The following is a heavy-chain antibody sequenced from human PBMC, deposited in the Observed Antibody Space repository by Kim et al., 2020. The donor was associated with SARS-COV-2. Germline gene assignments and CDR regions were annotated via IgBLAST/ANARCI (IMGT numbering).Heavy chain of an antibody. V-gene: IGHV3-9*01. CDR3: AKGVYSSGGDFDY. J-gene: IGHJ4*02. D-gene: IGHD6-19*01. CDR2: ISWNCGSI. CDR1: GFTFDDYA. Sequence: GGSLRLSCAASGFTFDDYAMHRVRQAPGKGLEWVSGISWNCGSIGYADSVKGRFTISRDNAKNSLYLQMNSLRAEDTALYYCAKGVYSSGGDFDYWGQGTLVTVSS.